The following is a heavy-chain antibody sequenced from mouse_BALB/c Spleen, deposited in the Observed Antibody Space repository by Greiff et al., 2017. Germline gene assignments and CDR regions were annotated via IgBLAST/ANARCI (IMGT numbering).Heavy chain of an antibody. CDR3: ARGLLRLVYWYFDV. D-gene: IGHD1-2*01. Sequence: EVQLVESGGGLVQPGGSLKLSCAASGFTFSSYGMSWVRQTPDKRLELVATINSNGGSTYYPDSVKGRFTISRDNAKNTLYLQMSSLKSEDTAMYYCARGLLRLVYWYFDVWGAGTTVTVSS. J-gene: IGHJ1*01. CDR2: INSNGGST. CDR1: GFTFSSYG. V-gene: IGHV5-6-3*01.